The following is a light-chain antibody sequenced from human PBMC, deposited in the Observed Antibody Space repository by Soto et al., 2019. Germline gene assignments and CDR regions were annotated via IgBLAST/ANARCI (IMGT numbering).Light chain of an antibody. CDR1: QSIDSH. Sequence: EKVMTQSPATLSVSPGERATLSCRASQSIDSHLAWYQQKPGQAPRLLIYVASTRATGIPARFSGSGSGTEFTLTISSLQSEDFAVYYCQQYSTWPLTFGGGTKVEIK. CDR2: VAS. J-gene: IGKJ4*01. CDR3: QQYSTWPLT. V-gene: IGKV3-15*01.